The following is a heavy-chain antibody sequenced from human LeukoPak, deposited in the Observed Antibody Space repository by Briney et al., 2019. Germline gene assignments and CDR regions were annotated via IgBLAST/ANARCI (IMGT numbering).Heavy chain of an antibody. D-gene: IGHD1-26*01. V-gene: IGHV3-30*02. CDR3: ARDQKVGATPYFGMDV. Sequence: GGSLRLSCAASGFTFSSYGMHWVRQAPGRGLEWVAFIRYDGSNKYYAGSVKGRFTISRDNSKNTLYLQMNSLRAEDTAVYYCARDQKVGATPYFGMDVWGQGTTVTVSS. J-gene: IGHJ6*02. CDR2: IRYDGSNK. CDR1: GFTFSSYG.